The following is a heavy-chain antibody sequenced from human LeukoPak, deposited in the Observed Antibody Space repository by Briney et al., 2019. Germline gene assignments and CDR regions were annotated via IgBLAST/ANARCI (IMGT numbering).Heavy chain of an antibody. Sequence: SETLSLTCAVSGGSISSSNWWSWVRQPPGKGLEWLGEIYHSGSTNYNPSLKSRVTISVDKSKNQFSLKLSSVTAADTAVYYCARDSNYYDSSGYYYARGYAFDIWGQGTMVTVSS. CDR2: IYHSGST. CDR3: ARDSNYYDSSGYYYARGYAFDI. J-gene: IGHJ3*02. V-gene: IGHV4-4*02. CDR1: GGSISSSNW. D-gene: IGHD3-22*01.